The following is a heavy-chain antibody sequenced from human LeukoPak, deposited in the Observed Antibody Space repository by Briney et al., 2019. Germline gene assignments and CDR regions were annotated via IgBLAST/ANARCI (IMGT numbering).Heavy chain of an antibody. CDR3: AKSNGYGLVGI. CDR2: ILYSGST. CDR1: GGSISTSNYY. Sequence: PSETLSLTCTVSGGSISTSNYYWGWIRQPPGKGLEWIGNILYSGSTYYSPSLKSRVTISLDTSRNQFSLKLTSVTAADTAVYYCAKSNGYGLVGIWGQGTMVTVSS. J-gene: IGHJ3*02. V-gene: IGHV4-39*07. D-gene: IGHD3-10*01.